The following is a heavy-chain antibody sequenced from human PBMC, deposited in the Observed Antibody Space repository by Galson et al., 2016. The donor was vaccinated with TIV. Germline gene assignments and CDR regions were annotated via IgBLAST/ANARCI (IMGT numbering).Heavy chain of an antibody. Sequence: SVKVSCKASGYTFTGYYIHWVRQAPGQGLEWMGWINPNSGDTNYSQKFQGRVTMTRDTSISTAYMELSRLRSDDTATYYCARDLSPETTTPFDYWGQGTLVTVSS. CDR1: GYTFTGYY. CDR3: ARDLSPETTTPFDY. D-gene: IGHD4-17*01. V-gene: IGHV1-2*02. CDR2: INPNSGDT. J-gene: IGHJ4*02.